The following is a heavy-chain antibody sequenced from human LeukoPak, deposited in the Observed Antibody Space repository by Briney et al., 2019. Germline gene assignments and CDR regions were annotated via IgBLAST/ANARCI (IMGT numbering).Heavy chain of an antibody. CDR2: IRGSGGST. Sequence: GGSLRLSCAASGFTFSSYAMSWVRQAPGKGLEWVSAIRGSGGSTYYADSVKGRFAISRDNSKNTLYLQMNSLRDEDTAVYYCAKEGAYGANSPIDYWGQGTLVTVSS. CDR1: GFTFSSYA. J-gene: IGHJ4*02. D-gene: IGHD4-23*01. CDR3: AKEGAYGANSPIDY. V-gene: IGHV3-23*01.